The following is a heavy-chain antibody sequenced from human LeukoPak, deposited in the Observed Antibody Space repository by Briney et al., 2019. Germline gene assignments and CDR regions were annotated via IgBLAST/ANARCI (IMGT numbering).Heavy chain of an antibody. CDR1: GFTFSSYA. D-gene: IGHD5-24*01. J-gene: IGHJ4*02. CDR3: AKEEGRDGYTPLGY. Sequence: PGGSLRLSCAASGFTFSSYAMSWVRQAPGEGLEWVSGITGNGGNTYYADSVQGRFTISRDNSKNTLYVQMNSLRAEDTAVYYCAKEEGRDGYTPLGYWGQGTLVTVSS. V-gene: IGHV3-23*01. CDR2: ITGNGGNT.